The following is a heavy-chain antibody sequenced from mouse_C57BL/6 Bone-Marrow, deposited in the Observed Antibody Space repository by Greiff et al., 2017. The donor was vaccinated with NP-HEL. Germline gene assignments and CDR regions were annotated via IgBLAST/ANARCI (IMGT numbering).Heavy chain of an antibody. D-gene: IGHD1-1*01. V-gene: IGHV14-4*01. Sequence: VQLQQSGAELVRPGASVKLSCTASGFNIKDDYMHWVKQRPEQGLEWIGWIDPENGDTEYASKFQGKATITADTSSNTAYLQLSSLTSEDTAVYYCTTVVAHYYAMDYWGQGTSVTASS. CDR3: TTVVAHYYAMDY. CDR2: IDPENGDT. J-gene: IGHJ4*01. CDR1: GFNIKDDY.